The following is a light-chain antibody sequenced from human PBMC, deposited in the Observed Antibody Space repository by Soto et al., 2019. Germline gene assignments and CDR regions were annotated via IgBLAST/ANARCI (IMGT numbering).Light chain of an antibody. CDR2: EVS. CDR1: SSDVGGYNY. Sequence: QSVLTQPASVSGSPGQSITISCTGTSSDVGGYNYVSWYQHHPGKAPRLMIYEVSNRPSGVSDRFSGSKSGNTASLTISGLLAEDEADYYRSSYTSISTYVFGTGTKV. CDR3: SSYTSISTYV. V-gene: IGLV2-14*01. J-gene: IGLJ1*01.